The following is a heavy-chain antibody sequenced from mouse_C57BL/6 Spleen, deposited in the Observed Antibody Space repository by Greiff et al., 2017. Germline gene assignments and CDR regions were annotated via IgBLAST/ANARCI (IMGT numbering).Heavy chain of an antibody. CDR3: ARSGSFYYDFDY. CDR2: IYPGDGDT. V-gene: IGHV1-80*01. J-gene: IGHJ2*01. D-gene: IGHD2-4*01. CDR1: GYAFRSYW. Sequence: VQLQQSGAELVKPGASVKIFCKASGYAFRSYWVNWVKQRPGKGLEWIGQIYPGDGDTNYNGKFKGKATLTADKSSSTAYMQLSSLTSEDSAVYFCARSGSFYYDFDYWGQGTTLTVSS.